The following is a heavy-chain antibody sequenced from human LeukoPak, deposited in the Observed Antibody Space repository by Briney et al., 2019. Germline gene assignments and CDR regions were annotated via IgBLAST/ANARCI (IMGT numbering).Heavy chain of an antibody. J-gene: IGHJ4*02. CDR1: GGSISSSSYY. CDR3: VHSSSWYLQWELKPFDY. V-gene: IGHV4-39*01. D-gene: IGHD6-13*01. Sequence: SETLSLTCTVSGGSISSSSYYWGWIRQPPGKGLEWIGSMYHSGSTYYNPSLKSRVTISVDTSKNQFSLKLSSVTAADTAVYYCVHSSSWYLQWELKPFDYWGQGTLVTVSS. CDR2: MYHSGST.